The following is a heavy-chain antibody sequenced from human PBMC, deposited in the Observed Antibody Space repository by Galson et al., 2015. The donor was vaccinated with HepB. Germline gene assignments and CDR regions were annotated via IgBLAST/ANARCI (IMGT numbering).Heavy chain of an antibody. CDR2: IRSKANSYAT. CDR3: TRRGILWSNGMDV. Sequence: SLRLSCAASGFTFSGSAMHWVRQASGKGLEWVGRIRSKANSYATAYAASVKGRFTISRDDSKNTAYLQMNSLKTEDTAVYYCTRRGILWSNGMDVWGQGTTVTVSS. V-gene: IGHV3-73*01. D-gene: IGHD2-21*01. CDR1: GFTFSGSA. J-gene: IGHJ6*02.